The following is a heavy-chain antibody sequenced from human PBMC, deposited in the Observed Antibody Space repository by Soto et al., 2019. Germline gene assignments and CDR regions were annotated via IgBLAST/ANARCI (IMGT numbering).Heavy chain of an antibody. CDR1: GFTFSSYA. V-gene: IGHV3-23*01. J-gene: IGHJ5*02. CDR3: AKGRRYYGSGSYLA. CDR2: ISGSGGST. D-gene: IGHD3-10*01. Sequence: EVQLLESGGGLVQPGGSLRLSCAASGFTFSSYAMSWVRQAPGKGRGWVSAISGSGGSTYYADSVKGRFTISRDNSKNTLYLQMNSLRAEDTAVYYCAKGRRYYGSGSYLAWGQGTLVTVSS.